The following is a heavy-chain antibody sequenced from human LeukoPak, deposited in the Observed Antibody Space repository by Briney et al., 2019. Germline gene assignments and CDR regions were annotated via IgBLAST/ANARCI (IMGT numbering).Heavy chain of an antibody. J-gene: IGHJ5*02. CDR2: INHSGST. CDR3: ARSVNWFDP. V-gene: IGHV4-34*01. CDR1: GGSFSGYY. Sequence: SSETLSLTCAVYGGSFSGYYWSWIRQPPGKGLEWIGEINHSGSTNYNPSLKSRVTISVDTSKNQFSLKPSSVTAADTAVYYCARSVNWFDPWGQGTLVTVSS. D-gene: IGHD5/OR15-5a*01.